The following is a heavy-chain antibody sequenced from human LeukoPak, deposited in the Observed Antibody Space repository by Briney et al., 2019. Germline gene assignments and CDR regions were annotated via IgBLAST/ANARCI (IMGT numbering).Heavy chain of an antibody. V-gene: IGHV1-58*01. Sequence: SVKVSCKASGFTFSTSAVQWVRQARGQRLEWIGLIIVGSGTTNYAQSLQGRLTITRDMSTSTAYMELSSLRSEDTAVYYCAAELYGGNSDCCNFELWGQGTMVTVSS. D-gene: IGHD4-23*01. CDR2: IIVGSGTT. J-gene: IGHJ3*01. CDR1: GFTFSTSA. CDR3: AAELYGGNSDCCNFEL.